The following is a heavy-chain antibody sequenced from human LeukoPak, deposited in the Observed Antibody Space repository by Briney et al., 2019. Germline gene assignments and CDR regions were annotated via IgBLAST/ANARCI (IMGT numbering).Heavy chain of an antibody. V-gene: IGHV3-23*01. CDR2: ISGSGGST. CDR3: ATLPMIVVVADAFDI. Sequence: GGSLRLSCAASGFTFSSYAMSWVRQAPGKGLEWVSAISGSGGSTYYADSVKGRFTISRDNSKNTLYLQMNSLRAEDTAVYYCATLPMIVVVADAFDIWGQGTMVTVSS. CDR1: GFTFSSYA. D-gene: IGHD3-22*01. J-gene: IGHJ3*02.